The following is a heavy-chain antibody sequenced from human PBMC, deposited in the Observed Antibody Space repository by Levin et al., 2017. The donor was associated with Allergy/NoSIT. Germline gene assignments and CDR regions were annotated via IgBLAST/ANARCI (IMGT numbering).Heavy chain of an antibody. V-gene: IGHV3-30*18. D-gene: IGHD3-10*01. CDR2: ISYDGSYK. Sequence: SCAASGFSFSTSGMHWVRQAPGKGLEWVAVISYDGSYKYYADSVKGRFTFSRDNSKNTLYLQMNSLTTEDTAVYYCAKDRYGGFGEFGGFDIWGQGTLVTVSS. CDR1: GFSFSTSG. J-gene: IGHJ3*02. CDR3: AKDRYGGFGEFGGFDI.